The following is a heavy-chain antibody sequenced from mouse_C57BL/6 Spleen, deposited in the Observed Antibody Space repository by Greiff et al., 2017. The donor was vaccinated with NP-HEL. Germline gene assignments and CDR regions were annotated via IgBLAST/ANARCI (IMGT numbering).Heavy chain of an antibody. V-gene: IGHV14-2*01. D-gene: IGHD1-1*01. J-gene: IGHJ2*01. CDR3: ASILITTVVADD. CDR2: IDPEDGET. Sequence: EVKVEESGAELVKPGASVALSCTASGFNITDYYMHWVKQRTEQGLEWIGRIDPEDGETKYAPKFQGKATITAYTSSNTAYLQLSSLTSEDTAVYYCASILITTVVADDWGQGTTLTVSS. CDR1: GFNITDYY.